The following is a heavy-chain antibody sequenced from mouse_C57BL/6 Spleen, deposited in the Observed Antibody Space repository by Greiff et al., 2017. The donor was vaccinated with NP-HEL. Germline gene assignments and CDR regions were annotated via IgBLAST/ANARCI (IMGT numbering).Heavy chain of an antibody. V-gene: IGHV1-55*01. D-gene: IGHD1-1*01. CDR3: ARVITTVVARYFYV. CDR2: IYPGSGST. Sequence: VQLQQPGAELVKPGASVKMSCKASGYTFTSYWITWVKQRPGQGLEWIGDIYPGSGSTNYNEKFKSKATLTVDTSSSTAYMQLSILTSEDSAVYYCARVITTVVARYFYVWGTGTTVTVSS. CDR1: GYTFTSYW. J-gene: IGHJ1*03.